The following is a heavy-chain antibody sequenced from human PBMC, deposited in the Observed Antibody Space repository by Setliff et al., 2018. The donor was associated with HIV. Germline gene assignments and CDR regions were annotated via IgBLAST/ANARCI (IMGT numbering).Heavy chain of an antibody. CDR3: ASSITVAAGRSHYYYAMDV. V-gene: IGHV5-51*01. J-gene: IGHJ6*02. CDR1: GYSFSSYW. Sequence: GESLKISCKGSGYSFSSYWIGWVRQMPGKGLEWMGIIYPGDSKTKYSPSFQGQVTISADKSISTAYLQWSSLKASDIAMYYCASSITVAAGRSHYYYAMDVWGQGTTVTVSS. CDR2: IYPGDSKT. D-gene: IGHD1-20*01.